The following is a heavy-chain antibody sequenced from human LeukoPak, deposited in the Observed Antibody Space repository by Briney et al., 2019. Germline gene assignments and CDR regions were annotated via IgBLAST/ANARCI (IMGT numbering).Heavy chain of an antibody. Sequence: GGSLRLSCAASGFTFSSYSMNWVRQAPGKGLEWVSYISSSSSTIYYADSVKGRFTISRDNAKNSLYLQMNSLRAEDTAVYYCARDRHRREVGLNWFDPWGQGTLVTVSS. CDR1: GFTFSSYS. CDR3: ARDRHRREVGLNWFDP. CDR2: ISSSSSTI. V-gene: IGHV3-48*01. J-gene: IGHJ5*02. D-gene: IGHD5-24*01.